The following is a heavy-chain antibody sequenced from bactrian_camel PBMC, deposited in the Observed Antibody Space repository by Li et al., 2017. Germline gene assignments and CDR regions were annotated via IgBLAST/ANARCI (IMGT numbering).Heavy chain of an antibody. CDR3: AAGPKWCRQGYPTADFRY. D-gene: IGHD2*01. CDR2: INSDGTT. V-gene: IGHV3S63*01. Sequence: HVQLVESGGGSVQAGGSLRLACRAIGLTFGDSDMGWYRQAPGNECELVSSINSDGTTYYADSVKGRFTISQDNAKKTATLQMNSLQPDDTATYYCAAGPKWCRQGYPTADFRYLGQGTQVTVS. CDR1: GLTFGDSD. J-gene: IGHJ6*01.